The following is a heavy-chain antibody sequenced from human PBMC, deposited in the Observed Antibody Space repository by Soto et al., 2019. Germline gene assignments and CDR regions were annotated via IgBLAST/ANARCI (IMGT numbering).Heavy chain of an antibody. Sequence: TGGALRLSCAASGFTFISYAIHWVLQAPGKGLEWVAVISYDGSNKYYADSVKGRFTISRDNSKNTLYLQMNSLRAEDTAVYYCARVGETAAYYYYYGMDVWGQGTTVTVAS. D-gene: IGHD6-13*01. V-gene: IGHV3-30-3*01. CDR3: ARVGETAAYYYYYGMDV. J-gene: IGHJ6*02. CDR2: ISYDGSNK. CDR1: GFTFISYA.